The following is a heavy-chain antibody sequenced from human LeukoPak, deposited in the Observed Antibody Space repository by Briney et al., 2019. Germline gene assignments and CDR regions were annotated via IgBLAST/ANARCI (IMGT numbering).Heavy chain of an antibody. CDR2: IYYSGST. J-gene: IGHJ3*02. V-gene: IGHV4-59*08. Sequence: SETLSLTCTVSGGSISSYYWSWIRQPPGKGLEWIGYIYYSGSTNYNPSLKSRVTISVDTSKNQFSLKLSSVTAADTAVYYCARHKLEAVRAFDIWGQGTMVTVSS. CDR3: ARHKLEAVRAFDI. D-gene: IGHD6-6*01. CDR1: GGSISSYY.